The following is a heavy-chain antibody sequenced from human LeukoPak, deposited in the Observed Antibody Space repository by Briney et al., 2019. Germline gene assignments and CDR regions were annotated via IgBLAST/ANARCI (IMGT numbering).Heavy chain of an antibody. CDR1: GGSISSGGYS. J-gene: IGHJ4*02. CDR2: IYHSGST. Sequence: TLSLTCAVSGGSISSGGYSWSWIRQPPGKGLEWIGYIYHSGSTYYNPSLKSRVTISVDRSKNQFSLKLSSVTAADTAVYYCASLTRTVTTYYFDYWGQGTLVTVSS. D-gene: IGHD4-17*01. CDR3: ASLTRTVTTYYFDY. V-gene: IGHV4-30-2*01.